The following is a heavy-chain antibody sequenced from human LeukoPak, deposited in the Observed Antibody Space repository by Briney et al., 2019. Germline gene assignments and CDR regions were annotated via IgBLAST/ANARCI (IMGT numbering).Heavy chain of an antibody. Sequence: SETLSLTCAVSGHSITSDNWWIWARQPPGKGLEWIGEAYHSGITNYNPSLKSRVTMPVDKSKNQFSLSLSSVTAADTAVYHCARGLYSSDAYWGQGILVTVSS. CDR3: ARGLYSSDAY. CDR1: GHSITSDNW. V-gene: IGHV4-4*02. J-gene: IGHJ4*02. D-gene: IGHD6-19*01. CDR2: AYHSGIT.